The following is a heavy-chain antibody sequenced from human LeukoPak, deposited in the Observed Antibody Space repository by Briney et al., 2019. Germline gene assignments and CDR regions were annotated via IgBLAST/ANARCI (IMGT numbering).Heavy chain of an antibody. CDR2: IIPIFGTA. V-gene: IGHV1-69*01. J-gene: IGHJ5*02. CDR1: GGTFSSYA. CDR3: ARDHPYYYDSSSYYYVAYWFDP. Sequence: SVKVSCKASGGTFSSYAISWVRQAPGQGLEWMGGIIPIFGTANYAQKFQGRVTITADESTSTAYMELSSLRSEDTAVYYCARDHPYYYDSSSYYYVAYWFDPWGQGTLVTVSS. D-gene: IGHD3-22*01.